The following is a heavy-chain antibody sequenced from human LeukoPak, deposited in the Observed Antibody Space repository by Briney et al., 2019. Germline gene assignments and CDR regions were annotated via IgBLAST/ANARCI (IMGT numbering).Heavy chain of an antibody. D-gene: IGHD6-13*01. V-gene: IGHV3-9*03. Sequence: GGSLRLSCAASGFRLDDYAMHWVRQAPGKGLEWVSDISWNSGSIGYADPVKGRFTISRDNAKNSLYLQMNSLRAEDMALYYCAKGVRPIEAAGAFDYWGQGTLVTVSS. J-gene: IGHJ4*02. CDR3: AKGVRPIEAAGAFDY. CDR2: ISWNSGSI. CDR1: GFRLDDYA.